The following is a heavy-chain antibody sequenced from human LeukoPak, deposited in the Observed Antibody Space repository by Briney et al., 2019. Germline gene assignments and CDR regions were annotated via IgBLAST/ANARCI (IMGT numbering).Heavy chain of an antibody. Sequence: SETLSLTCAVYGGSFSGYYWSWIRQPPGKGLEWIGEINHSVSTNYNPSLKSRYTISVDTSKNQFSLKLSSVTAADTAVYYCARAVDTAMVWGYYFDYWGQGTLVTVSS. CDR2: INHSVST. J-gene: IGHJ4*02. CDR1: GGSFSGYY. D-gene: IGHD5-18*01. V-gene: IGHV4-34*01. CDR3: ARAVDTAMVWGYYFDY.